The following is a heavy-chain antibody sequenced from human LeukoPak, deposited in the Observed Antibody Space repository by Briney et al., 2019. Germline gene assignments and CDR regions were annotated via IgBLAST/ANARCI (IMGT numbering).Heavy chain of an antibody. D-gene: IGHD4-17*01. CDR1: GLTFSNYW. Sequence: GGSLRLSCAASGLTFSNYWMNWVRQAPGKGLVWVSRIYSDGSSTSYADSVKGRFTISRDNARNTLYLHMNTLRVEDTAVYYCRLRSDAFEIWGQGTLVTVSS. CDR2: IYSDGSST. J-gene: IGHJ3*02. CDR3: RLRSDAFEI. V-gene: IGHV3-74*01.